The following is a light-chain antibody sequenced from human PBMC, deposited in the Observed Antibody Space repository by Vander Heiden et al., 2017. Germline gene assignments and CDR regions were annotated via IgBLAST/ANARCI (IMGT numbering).Light chain of an antibody. CDR2: SIN. CDR1: SSNIGSNS. V-gene: IGLV1-44*01. CDR3: AAWDDSLNGPV. J-gene: IGLJ2*01. Sequence: QSVLTQPPSASGTPGQRVTISCSGSSSNIGSNSVNWYQQLPGPAPKLLIYSINQRPSGVPDRFSGSKSGTSASLAISGLQSEDEADYYCAAWDDSLNGPVFGGGTKLTVL.